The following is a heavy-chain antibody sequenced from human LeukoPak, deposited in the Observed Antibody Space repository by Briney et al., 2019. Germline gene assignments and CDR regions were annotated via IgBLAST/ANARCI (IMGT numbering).Heavy chain of an antibody. V-gene: IGHV3-21*01. Sequence: GGSLRLSCAASGFTFTSYSMHWVRQAPGKGLEWVSSISSSSSYIYYTDSVKGRFTTSRDNAKNSLYLQMNSLGAEDTAVYYCARDRSGYDIPFDYWGQGTLVTVSS. D-gene: IGHD5-12*01. J-gene: IGHJ4*02. CDR2: ISSSSSYI. CDR3: ARDRSGYDIPFDY. CDR1: GFTFTSYS.